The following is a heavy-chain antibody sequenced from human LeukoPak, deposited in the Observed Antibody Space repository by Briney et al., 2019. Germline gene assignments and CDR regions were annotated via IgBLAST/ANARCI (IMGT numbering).Heavy chain of an antibody. Sequence: GESLKISCKGSGYSFTSYWIGWVRQMPGKGLEWMGIIYPGDSDTRYSPSFQGQVTISADKSISTAYLQWSSLKASDTAMCYCARLGYCSSTSCYDPYYYYGMDVWGQGTTVTVSS. CDR1: GYSFTSYW. J-gene: IGHJ6*02. D-gene: IGHD2-2*01. V-gene: IGHV5-51*01. CDR3: ARLGYCSSTSCYDPYYYYGMDV. CDR2: IYPGDSDT.